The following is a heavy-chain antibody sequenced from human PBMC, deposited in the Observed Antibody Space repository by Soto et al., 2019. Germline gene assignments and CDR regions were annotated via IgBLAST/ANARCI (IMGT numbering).Heavy chain of an antibody. V-gene: IGHV1-69*13. CDR3: ARDILTGYPYYYYGMDV. CDR2: IIPIFGTA. D-gene: IGHD3-9*01. J-gene: IGHJ6*02. CDR1: GGTFSSYA. Sequence: ASVKVSCKASGGTFSSYAISWVRQAPGQGLEWMGGIIPIFGTANYAQKFQGRVTIIADESTSTAYMELSSLRSEDTAVYYCARDILTGYPYYYYGMDVWGQGTTVTVSS.